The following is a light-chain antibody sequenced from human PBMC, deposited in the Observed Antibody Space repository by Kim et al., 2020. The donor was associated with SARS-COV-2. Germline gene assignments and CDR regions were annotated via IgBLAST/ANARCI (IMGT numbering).Light chain of an antibody. CDR3: QQYNNWPHT. CDR2: GAS. CDR1: QSVSSN. V-gene: IGKV3-15*01. Sequence: SVSPGERATLSCSASQSVSSNLAWYQQKPGQAPRLLIYGASTRATGIPARFSGSGSGTEFTLTISSLQSEDFAVYYCQQYNNWPHTFGQGTKLEI. J-gene: IGKJ2*01.